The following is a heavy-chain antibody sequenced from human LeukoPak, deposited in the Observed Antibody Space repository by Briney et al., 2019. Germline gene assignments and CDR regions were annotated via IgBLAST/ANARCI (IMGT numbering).Heavy chain of an antibody. CDR2: ISSSGTII. Sequence: GGSLRLSCTASGFTFSDYYMTWIRQAPGKGLEWVSYISSSGTIIYYADSVKGRFTISRDNAKNSLYLQVNSLRVEDTAVFYCASGSWRYSLDHCGHGTPVTVSS. CDR3: ASGSWRYSLDH. V-gene: IGHV3-11*01. D-gene: IGHD1-26*01. J-gene: IGHJ4*01. CDR1: GFTFSDYY.